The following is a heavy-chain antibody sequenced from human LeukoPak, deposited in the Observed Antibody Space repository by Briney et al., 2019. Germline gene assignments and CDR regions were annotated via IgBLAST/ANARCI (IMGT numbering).Heavy chain of an antibody. CDR2: INPNSGGT. CDR3: ARDYYGSGAFEAPTKNYYYYGMDV. V-gene: IGHV1-2*02. J-gene: IGHJ6*02. Sequence: ASVKVSCKASGYTFTSYDINWVRQATGQGLEWMGWINPNSGGTNYAQKFQGRVTMTRDTSISTAYMELSRLRSDDTAVYYCARDYYGSGAFEAPTKNYYYYGMDVWGQGTTVTVSS. D-gene: IGHD3-10*01. CDR1: GYTFTSYD.